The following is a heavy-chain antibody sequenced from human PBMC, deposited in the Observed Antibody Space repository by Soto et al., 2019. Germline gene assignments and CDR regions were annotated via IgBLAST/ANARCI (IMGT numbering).Heavy chain of an antibody. V-gene: IGHV2-5*02. D-gene: IGHD6-19*01. CDR3: SHSVVAGLGYYFDY. Sequence: QITLKESGPTLVKPTQTLTLTCTFSGFSLSSTRVAVGWIRQPPGKALEWLALIYWDDDNRYSPFLKSRLTITKATSKNQVVLTMTNMDPVDTATYYCSHSVVAGLGYYFDYWGQGTLVTVSS. CDR2: IYWDDDN. CDR1: GFSLSSTRVA. J-gene: IGHJ4*02.